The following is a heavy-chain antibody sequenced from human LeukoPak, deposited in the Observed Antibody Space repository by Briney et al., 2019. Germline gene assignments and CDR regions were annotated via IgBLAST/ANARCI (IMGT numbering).Heavy chain of an antibody. CDR3: ARDLSLSMVRGIIISGFDP. J-gene: IGHJ5*02. Sequence: SETLSLTCTVSGGSISGDYYWTWFRHPPGKGLEWIGFIHYGGSTNYNPSLKSRVTISVDTSKNQSSLKLTSVTPADTAVYYSARDLSLSMVRGIIISGFDPWGQGTLVTVSS. D-gene: IGHD3-10*01. V-gene: IGHV4-61*08. CDR1: GGSISGDYY. CDR2: IHYGGST.